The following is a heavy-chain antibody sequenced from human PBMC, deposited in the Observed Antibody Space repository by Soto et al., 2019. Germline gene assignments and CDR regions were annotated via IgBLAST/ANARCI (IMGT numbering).Heavy chain of an antibody. CDR1: GGSISSYY. J-gene: IGHJ6*02. CDR3: ASEPHRGYGYGMDV. Sequence: SETLSLTCTVSGGSISSYYWSWIRQPAGKGLEWIGRIYTSGSTNYNPSLKSRVTMSVDRSKNQFSLKLSSVTAADTAVYYCASEPHRGYGYGMDVWGQGTTVTVSS. D-gene: IGHD6-13*01. CDR2: IYTSGST. V-gene: IGHV4-4*07.